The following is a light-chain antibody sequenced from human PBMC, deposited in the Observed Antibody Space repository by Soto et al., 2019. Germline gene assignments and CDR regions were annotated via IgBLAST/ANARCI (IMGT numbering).Light chain of an antibody. CDR1: SSNVGNNA. CDR2: YDD. J-gene: IGLJ2*01. CDR3: AVWDDSLNGVV. Sequence: QSVLTQPPSVSEAPRQRVTISCSGFSSNVGNNAVNWYQQLPGKAPKLLIYYDDLLPSGVSDRFSGSKSGTSASLAISGLQSEHEADYYCAVWDDSLNGVVFGGGTKLTVL. V-gene: IGLV1-36*01.